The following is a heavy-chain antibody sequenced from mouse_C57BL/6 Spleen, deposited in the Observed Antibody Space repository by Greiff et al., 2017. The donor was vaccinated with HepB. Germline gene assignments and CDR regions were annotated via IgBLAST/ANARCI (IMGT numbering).Heavy chain of an antibody. D-gene: IGHD1-1*01. CDR1: GYTFTDYE. V-gene: IGHV1-15*01. CDR3: TRYPITTVAPSDAMDY. Sequence: QVQLQQSGAELVRPGASVTLSCKASGYTFTDYEMHWVKQTPVHGLEWIGAIDPETGGTAYNQKFKGKAILTADKSSSTAYMELRSLTSEDSAVYYCTRYPITTVAPSDAMDYWGQGTSVTVSS. CDR2: IDPETGGT. J-gene: IGHJ4*01.